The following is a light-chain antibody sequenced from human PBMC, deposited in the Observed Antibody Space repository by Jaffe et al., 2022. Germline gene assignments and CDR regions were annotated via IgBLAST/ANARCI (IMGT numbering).Light chain of an antibody. J-gene: IGLJ2*01. V-gene: IGLV3-21*02. Sequence: SYVLTQPPSVSVAPGQTARITCGGNNIGSKSVHWYQQQPGQAPVLVVYDDGDRPSGIPERFSGSNSGNTATLTISRVEAGDEADYYCQVWDSSSDHVVFGGGTRLTVL. CDR1: NIGSKS. CDR3: QVWDSSSDHVV. CDR2: DDG.